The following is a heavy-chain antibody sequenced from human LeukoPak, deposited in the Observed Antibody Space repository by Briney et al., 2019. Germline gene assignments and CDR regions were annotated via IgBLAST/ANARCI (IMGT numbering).Heavy chain of an antibody. D-gene: IGHD4-17*01. V-gene: IGHV4-34*01. CDR1: GGSFSGYY. J-gene: IGHJ4*02. CDR2: INHSGST. CDR3: ARDYGDYAPLDY. Sequence: KPSETLSLTCAVYGGSFSGYYWSWIRQPPGKGLEWIGEINHSGSTNYNPSLKSRVTISVDTSKNQFSLKLSSVTAADTAVYYCARDYGDYAPLDYWGQGTLVTVSS.